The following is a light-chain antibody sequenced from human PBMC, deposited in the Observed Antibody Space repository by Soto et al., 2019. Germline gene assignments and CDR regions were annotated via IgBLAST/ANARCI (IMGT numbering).Light chain of an antibody. CDR2: EVS. J-gene: IGLJ2*01. Sequence: QSALTQPPSASGSPGQSVTISCTGTSSDVGGYNYVSWYQQHPGKAPKLMIYEVSKRPSGVPDRFSGSKSGNTASLTVPGLQAEDEADYYCSSYAGSTIVVFGGGTKLTVL. CDR3: SSYAGSTIVV. V-gene: IGLV2-8*01. CDR1: SSDVGGYNY.